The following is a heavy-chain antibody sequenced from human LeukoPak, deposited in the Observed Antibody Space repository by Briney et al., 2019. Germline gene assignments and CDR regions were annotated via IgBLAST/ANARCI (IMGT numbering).Heavy chain of an antibody. CDR2: TNQRRST. CDR3: ARGFSYGYYFDY. J-gene: IGHJ4*02. D-gene: IGHD5-18*01. Sequence: SETLSLTCAVYGGSLSGYYWSWLRQPPGKGLEWIGETNQRRSTNYNPSLKSRVTISVDTSKNQFSLSLSSVTAADTAVYFCARGFSYGYYFDYWGQGALVTVSS. CDR1: GGSLSGYY. V-gene: IGHV4-34*01.